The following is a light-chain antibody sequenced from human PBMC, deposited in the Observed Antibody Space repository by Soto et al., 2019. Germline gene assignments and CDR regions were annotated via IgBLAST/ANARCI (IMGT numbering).Light chain of an antibody. J-gene: IGLJ2*01. CDR2: EDN. CDR1: SGSIASNY. V-gene: IGLV6-57*01. Sequence: NFMLTQPHSVSESPGKTVTISCTRCSGSIASNYVQWYQQRPGSSPTTVIYEDNQRPSGVPDRFSGSIDSSSNSASLTISGLKTEDEADYYCQSYDSSNVVFGGGTKLTVL. CDR3: QSYDSSNVV.